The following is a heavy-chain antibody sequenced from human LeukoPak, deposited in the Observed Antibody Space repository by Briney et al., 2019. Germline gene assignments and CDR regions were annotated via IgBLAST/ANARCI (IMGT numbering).Heavy chain of an antibody. CDR1: GFTFRSYN. V-gene: IGHV3-21*06. CDR3: ARPSVNDYGDFAY. D-gene: IGHD4-17*01. J-gene: IGHJ1*01. Sequence: TGGSLRLSCVASGFTFRSYNMHWVRQAPGKGLEWVSSMSSGNRNPDYEHYSEFVKGRFTMSRDNAENSVFLHMSSLRGDDTAVYYCARPSVNDYGDFAYWGQGALVTVSS. CDR2: MSSGNRNP.